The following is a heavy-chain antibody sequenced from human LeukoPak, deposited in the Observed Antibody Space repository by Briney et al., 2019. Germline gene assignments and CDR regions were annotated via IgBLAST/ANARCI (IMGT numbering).Heavy chain of an antibody. J-gene: IGHJ6*03. CDR1: GFTFSNYA. Sequence: PGGSLRLSCAASGFTFSNYAMHWVRQAPDKGLEWVAVISYDGSNKYYADSVKGRFTISRDNAKNSLYLQMNSLRADDTAVYYCARFAAGGSYYYYMDVWGKGTTVTVSS. D-gene: IGHD6-25*01. CDR3: ARFAAGGSYYYYMDV. CDR2: ISYDGSNK. V-gene: IGHV3-30-3*01.